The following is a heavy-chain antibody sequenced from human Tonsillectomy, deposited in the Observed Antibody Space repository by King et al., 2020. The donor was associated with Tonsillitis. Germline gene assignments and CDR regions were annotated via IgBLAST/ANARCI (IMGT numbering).Heavy chain of an antibody. D-gene: IGHD2-15*01. CDR1: GYTLTELS. CDR2: FDPEDGET. Sequence: VQLVQSGAEVKKPGASVKVSCKVSGYTLTELSMHWVRQAPGKGLEWMGGFDPEDGETIYAQKFQGGVTMTEDTSTDTAYMELSSLRSEDTAVYYCATLGGVVVAATRWFDPWGQGTLVTVSS. CDR3: ATLGGVVVAATRWFDP. V-gene: IGHV1-24*01. J-gene: IGHJ5*02.